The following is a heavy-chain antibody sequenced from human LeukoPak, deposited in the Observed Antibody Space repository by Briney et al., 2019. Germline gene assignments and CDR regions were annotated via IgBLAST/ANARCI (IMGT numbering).Heavy chain of an antibody. CDR3: ARDDYGDYGEVFYGMDD. J-gene: IGHJ6*02. CDR2: INPNSGGT. V-gene: IGHV1-2*02. CDR1: GYTFTGYY. D-gene: IGHD4-17*01. Sequence: ASVKVSCKASGYTFTGYYMHWVRQAPGQGLEWMGWINPNSGGTNYAQKFQGRVTMTRDTSISTAYMELSRLRSDDTAVYYCARDDYGDYGEVFYGMDDWGQGTTVTVSS.